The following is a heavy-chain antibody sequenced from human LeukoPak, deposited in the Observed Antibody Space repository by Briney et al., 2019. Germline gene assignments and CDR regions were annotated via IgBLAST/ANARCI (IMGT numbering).Heavy chain of an antibody. V-gene: IGHV3-23*01. CDR2: ISGSGGST. Sequence: PGGSLRLSCAASGFTLSSYAMSWVRQAPGKGLEWVSAISGSGGSTYYADSVKGRFTISRDNSKNTLYLQMNSLRAEDTAVYYCAKDSLSSSWYEYYYYYMDVWGKGTTVTVSS. J-gene: IGHJ6*03. CDR1: GFTLSSYA. CDR3: AKDSLSSSWYEYYYYYMDV. D-gene: IGHD6-13*01.